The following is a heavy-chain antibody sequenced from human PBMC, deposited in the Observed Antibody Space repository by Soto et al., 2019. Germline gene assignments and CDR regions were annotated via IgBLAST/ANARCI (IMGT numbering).Heavy chain of an antibody. D-gene: IGHD1-26*01. CDR1: GINFSDHF. CDR3: ARDGRYKTPYDGFDT. Sequence: QAQVVASGGGLFKPGGSLRLSCATSGINFSDHFMAWIRLSPGKGLEWIAYISGSGTTIYYADSVRGRFTISRDHANDSLYLQMNSLRAEDTAVYYCARDGRYKTPYDGFDTWGQGTMVTVSS. V-gene: IGHV3-11*01. CDR2: ISGSGTTI. J-gene: IGHJ3*02.